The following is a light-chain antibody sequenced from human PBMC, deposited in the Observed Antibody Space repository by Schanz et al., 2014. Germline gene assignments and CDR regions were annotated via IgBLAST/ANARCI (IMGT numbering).Light chain of an antibody. CDR1: ESVNTID. V-gene: IGKV3-20*01. Sequence: EIVLTQSPGTLSLSPGEAATLSCRSSESVNTIDLSWYQQKPGQAPRVLIYGASIRASGIPDRFSGSGYGTDFSLTITRLEPEDFAVYYCHHYSLSPLFGQGTKVDI. CDR3: HHYSLSPL. J-gene: IGKJ1*01. CDR2: GAS.